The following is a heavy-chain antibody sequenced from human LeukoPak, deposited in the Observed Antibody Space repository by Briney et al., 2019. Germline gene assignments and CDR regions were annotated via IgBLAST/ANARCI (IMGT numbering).Heavy chain of an antibody. CDR3: ARVEGNLWL. V-gene: IGHV3-53*01. D-gene: IGHD2/OR15-2a*01. Sequence: PGGSLRLSCAVSGFTVSSNYMSWVRQAPGKGLEWVSVLYSGGGAYYADSVKGRFTISRDNSKSTLYLQMNSLRAEDTAVYYCARVEGNLWLWGQGTLVTVSS. CDR2: LYSGGGA. J-gene: IGHJ4*02. CDR1: GFTVSSNY.